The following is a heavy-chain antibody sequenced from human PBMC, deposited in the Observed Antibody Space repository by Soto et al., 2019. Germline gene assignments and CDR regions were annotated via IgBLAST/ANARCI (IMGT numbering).Heavy chain of an antibody. CDR2: IYPGDSDT. J-gene: IGHJ4*02. CDR1: GYSFTSYW. D-gene: IGHD1-26*01. Sequence: GESLKISCKGSGYSFTSYWIGWVRQMPGKGLEWMGIIYPGDSDTRYSPSFQGQVTISADKSISTAYLQWSSLKASDTAMYYCARFTDASGSEPNDFDYWGQGTLVTVSS. CDR3: ARFTDASGSEPNDFDY. V-gene: IGHV5-51*01.